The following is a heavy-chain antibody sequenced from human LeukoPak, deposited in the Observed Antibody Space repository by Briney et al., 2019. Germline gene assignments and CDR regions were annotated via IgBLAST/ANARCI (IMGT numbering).Heavy chain of an antibody. J-gene: IGHJ4*02. Sequence: SETLSLTCTVSGGSISSYCWSWIRQPPGKGLEWIGYIYYSGSTNYNPSLKSRVTISVDTSKNQFSLKLSSVTAADTAVYYCARIYYDSSGYYYVDYWGQGTLVTVSS. CDR3: ARIYYDSSGYYYVDY. CDR2: IYYSGST. D-gene: IGHD3-22*01. CDR1: GGSISSYC. V-gene: IGHV4-59*01.